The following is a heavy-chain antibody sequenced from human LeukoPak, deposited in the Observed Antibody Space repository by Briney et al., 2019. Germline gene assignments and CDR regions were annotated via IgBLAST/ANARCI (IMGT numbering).Heavy chain of an antibody. V-gene: IGHV3-21*01. CDR1: GFTFSSYS. CDR2: ISSSSSYI. CDR3: ARDCSVGRPSYGYGY. J-gene: IGHJ4*02. Sequence: GGSLRLSCAASGFTFSSYSMNWVRQAPGKGLEWVSSISSSSSYIYYADSVKGRFTISRDNAKNSLYLQMNSLRAEDTAVYYCARDCSVGRPSYGYGYWGQGTLVTVSS. D-gene: IGHD5-18*01.